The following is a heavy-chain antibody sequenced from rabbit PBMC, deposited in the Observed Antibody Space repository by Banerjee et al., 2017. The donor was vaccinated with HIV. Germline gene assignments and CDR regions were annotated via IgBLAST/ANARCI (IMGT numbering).Heavy chain of an antibody. V-gene: IGHV1S45*01. Sequence: QEQLVESGGGLVQPEGSLTLTCTASGFDFSSNAMCWVRQAPGKGLEWIGCIYVGSGNTYYASWAKGRFTISKTSSTTVTLQMTSLTAADTATYFCARDFDLWGPGTLVT. CDR2: IYVGSGNT. J-gene: IGHJ4*01. CDR3: ARDFDL. CDR1: GFDFSSNA.